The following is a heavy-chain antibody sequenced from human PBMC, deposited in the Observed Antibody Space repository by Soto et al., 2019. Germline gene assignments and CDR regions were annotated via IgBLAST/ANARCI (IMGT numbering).Heavy chain of an antibody. CDR1: GGTFSSYT. J-gene: IGHJ6*02. V-gene: IGHV1-69*02. CDR2: IIPILGIA. CDR3: ATLGLYQLLEVDYYGMDV. D-gene: IGHD2-2*01. Sequence: VKVSCKASGGTFSSYTISWVRQAPGQGLEWMGRIIPILGIANYAQKFQGRVTITADKSTSTAYMELSSLRSEDTAVYYCATLGLYQLLEVDYYGMDVWGQGTTVNVSS.